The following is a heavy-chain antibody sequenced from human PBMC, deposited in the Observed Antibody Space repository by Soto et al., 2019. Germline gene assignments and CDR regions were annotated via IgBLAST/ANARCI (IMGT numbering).Heavy chain of an antibody. CDR3: ARDLSWFYSRGIWHLHEGNSGLQV. CDR2: ISSYNGKT. V-gene: IGHV1-18*01. Sequence: ASVMVSCKGCGYPFTSYAFSCVPQPPGHGLDWMGWISSYNGKTVYAQSFPGRVTMTTDTSTSTAYMERTSLRSDDTAVYYCARDLSWFYSRGIWHLHEGNSGLQVWG. J-gene: IGHJ6*02. CDR1: GYPFTSYA. D-gene: IGHD3-22*01.